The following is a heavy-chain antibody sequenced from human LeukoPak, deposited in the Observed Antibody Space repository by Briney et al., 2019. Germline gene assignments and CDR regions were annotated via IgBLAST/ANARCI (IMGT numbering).Heavy chain of an antibody. CDR1: GFTFSSYG. V-gene: IGHV3-33*01. Sequence: PGGSLRLSCAASGFTFSSYGMHWVRQAPGKGLEWVAVIWYDGSNKYYADSVKGRFTISRDNSKNTLYLQMNSLRAEDTAVYYCASAIAVAGTGGIASLYEIDYWGQGTLVTVSS. CDR3: ASAIAVAGTGGIASLYEIDY. CDR2: IWYDGSNK. D-gene: IGHD6-19*01. J-gene: IGHJ4*02.